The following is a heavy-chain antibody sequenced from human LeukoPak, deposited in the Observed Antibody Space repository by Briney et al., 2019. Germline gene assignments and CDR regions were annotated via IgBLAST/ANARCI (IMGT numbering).Heavy chain of an antibody. Sequence: PSETLSLTCTVSGGSISSYSWNWIRQPPGKGLEWIESIYNSGSTNYNPSLKSRVTISVDTSKNQFSLKLRSVTAADTAVYYCASAGPSGSTSLRAFNIWGQGTMVTVSS. CDR1: GGSISSYS. CDR2: IYNSGST. D-gene: IGHD2-2*01. J-gene: IGHJ3*02. V-gene: IGHV4-59*01. CDR3: ASAGPSGSTSLRAFNI.